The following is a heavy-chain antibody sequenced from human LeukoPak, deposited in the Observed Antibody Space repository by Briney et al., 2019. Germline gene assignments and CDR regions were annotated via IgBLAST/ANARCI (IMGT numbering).Heavy chain of an antibody. J-gene: IGHJ4*02. V-gene: IGHV4-30-4*01. CDR3: ARNPLGSGSLDY. D-gene: IGHD3-10*01. CDR1: GGSISSGDYY. Sequence: SQTLSLTCTVSGGSISSGDYYWSWIRQPPGRGLEWIGYIYYSGSTYYNPSLKSRVTISVDTSKNQFSLKLSSVTAADTAVYYCARNPLGSGSLDYWGQGTLVTVSS. CDR2: IYYSGST.